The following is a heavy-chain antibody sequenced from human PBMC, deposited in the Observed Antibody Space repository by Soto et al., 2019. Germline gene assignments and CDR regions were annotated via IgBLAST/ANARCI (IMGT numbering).Heavy chain of an antibody. CDR1: GFAFNNYG. D-gene: IGHD2-2*01. Sequence: GGSLRLSCTVSGFAFNNYGINWVRQAPGKGLEWVSSISKSDYTYYSDSVKGRFTISRDNAKNSVSLQMNTLRVEDTAVYYCAREDSIIIPAVSDFWGQGTQVTVSS. V-gene: IGHV3-21*01. J-gene: IGHJ4*02. CDR2: ISKSDYT. CDR3: AREDSIIIPAVSDF.